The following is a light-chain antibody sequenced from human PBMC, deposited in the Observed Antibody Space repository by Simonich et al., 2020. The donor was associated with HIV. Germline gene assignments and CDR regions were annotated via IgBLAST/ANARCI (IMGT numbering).Light chain of an antibody. CDR2: DVT. V-gene: IGLV2-14*01. CDR1: SSYVGGYNY. CDR3: SSYTSSNTWV. Sequence: QSALPQPASVSGSPGQSITISCTGTSSYVGGYNYFSWYQQHPAQAPKLMIYDVTKRPSGVSNRFSGSKSGNTASLTISGLQAEDEADYYCSSYTSSNTWVFGGGTKLTVL. J-gene: IGLJ3*02.